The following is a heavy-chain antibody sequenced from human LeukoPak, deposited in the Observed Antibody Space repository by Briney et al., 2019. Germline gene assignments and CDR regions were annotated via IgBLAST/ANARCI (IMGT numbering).Heavy chain of an antibody. V-gene: IGHV3-30*02. CDR1: GFTFSSYG. CDR3: AREGGAYCGGDCYPLLDY. CDR2: IRYDGSNK. Sequence: GGSLRLSCAASGFTFSSYGMHWVRQAPGKGLEWVAFIRYDGSNKYYADSVKGRFTISRDNSKNTLYLQMNSLRAEDTAVYYCAREGGAYCGGDCYPLLDYWGQGTLVTVSS. D-gene: IGHD2-21*02. J-gene: IGHJ4*02.